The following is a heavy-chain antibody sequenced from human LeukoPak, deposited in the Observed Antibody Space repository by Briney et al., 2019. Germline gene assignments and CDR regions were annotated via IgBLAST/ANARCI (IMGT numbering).Heavy chain of an antibody. D-gene: IGHD2-2*01. CDR1: GFTFSSYS. J-gene: IGHJ4*02. V-gene: IGHV3-48*04. CDR3: ARERGARIVPAASFVY. CDR2: ISSLSGTR. Sequence: GGSLRLSCAASGFTFSSYSMTWVRQAPGKGLEWVSYISSLSGTRYYADSVKGRFTISRNNAKNSLYLQMNSLRAEDTAVYYCARERGARIVPAASFVYWGQGTLVTVSS.